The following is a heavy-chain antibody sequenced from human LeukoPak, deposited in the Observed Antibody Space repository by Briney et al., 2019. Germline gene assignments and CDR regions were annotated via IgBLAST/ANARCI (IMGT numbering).Heavy chain of an antibody. D-gene: IGHD6-13*01. V-gene: IGHV3-9*03. CDR3: AKDTTLAAAGTFDY. CDR2: ISWNSGSI. J-gene: IGHJ4*02. Sequence: GGSLRLSCAASGFTFDDYAMHWVRQAPGKGLEWVSGISWNSGSIGYADSVKGRFTISRDNAKNSLYLQMNSLRAEDMALYYCAKDTTLAAAGTFDYWGQGTLVTVSS. CDR1: GFTFDDYA.